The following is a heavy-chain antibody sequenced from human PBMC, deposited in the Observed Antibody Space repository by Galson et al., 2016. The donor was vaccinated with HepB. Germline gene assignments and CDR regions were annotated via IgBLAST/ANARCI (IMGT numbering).Heavy chain of an antibody. CDR2: ISYDGRHE. Sequence: SLRLSCAASGFIFNNHGVHWVRQAPGKGLEWVAVISYDGRHEYYGDSVKGRFTISRDNSRNTAYLQMNSLRGEDTALYCCAKDRDKENSHYYYSMDIWGQGTPVTVSS. D-gene: IGHD2-15*01. V-gene: IGHV3-30*18. J-gene: IGHJ6*02. CDR1: GFIFNNHG. CDR3: AKDRDKENSHYYYSMDI.